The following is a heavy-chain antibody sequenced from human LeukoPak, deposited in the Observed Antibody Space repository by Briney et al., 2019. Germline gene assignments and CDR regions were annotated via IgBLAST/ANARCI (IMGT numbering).Heavy chain of an antibody. J-gene: IGHJ4*02. CDR1: GGTLSNYA. V-gene: IGHV1-69*11. CDR3: AGESSSQRAGITMVRGVITY. CDR2: IIPILDTT. Sequence: ASVKVSCKASGGTLSNYAINWVREAPGQGLEWMGRIIPILDTTNYAQKFQGRDTIITDESTSTDYMELITLRSGDTAVYYCAGESSSQRAGITMVRGVITYWGEGPVVTVFS. D-gene: IGHD3-10*01.